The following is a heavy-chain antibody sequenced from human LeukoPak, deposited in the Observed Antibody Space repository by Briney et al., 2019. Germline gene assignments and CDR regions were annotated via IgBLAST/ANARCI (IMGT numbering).Heavy chain of an antibody. CDR3: ARDRVGYYDSSGTRVGNWFDP. Sequence: SETLSLTCTVSGGSISSYYWSWIRQPPGKGLEWIGYIYYSGSTNYNPSLKSRVTISVDTSKNQFSLKLSSVTAADTAVYYCARDRVGYYDSSGTRVGNWFDPWGQGTLVTVSS. CDR1: GGSISSYY. V-gene: IGHV4-59*12. D-gene: IGHD3-22*01. CDR2: IYYSGST. J-gene: IGHJ5*02.